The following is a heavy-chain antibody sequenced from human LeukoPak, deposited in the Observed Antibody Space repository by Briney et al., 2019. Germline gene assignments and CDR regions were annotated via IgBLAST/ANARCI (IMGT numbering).Heavy chain of an antibody. Sequence: GGSLRLSCAASGFTFSSYAMSWVRQAPGKGLEWVSAISGSGGSTYYADSVKGRFTISRDNSKNTLYLQMNSLRAEDTAVYYCAKDGCSSTSCYFYFDYWGQGTLVTVSS. V-gene: IGHV3-23*01. CDR2: ISGSGGST. CDR3: AKDGCSSTSCYFYFDY. CDR1: GFTFSSYA. D-gene: IGHD2-2*01. J-gene: IGHJ4*02.